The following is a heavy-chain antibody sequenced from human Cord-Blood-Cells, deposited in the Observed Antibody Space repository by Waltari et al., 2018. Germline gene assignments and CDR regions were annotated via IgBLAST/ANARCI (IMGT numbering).Heavy chain of an antibody. CDR3: ARRGSGSGYYFDY. D-gene: IGHD3-3*01. J-gene: IGHJ4*02. CDR2: IYHSGST. V-gene: IGHV4-38-2*01. CDR1: GYSISSGYY. Sequence: QVQLQESGPGLVKPSETLSLTCAVSGYSISSGYYWGWIRQPPGKGLEWIGSIYHSGSTYYNPSLKSRVPISVDTSKNQFSLKLSSVTAADTAVYYCARRGSGSGYYFDYWGQGTLVTVSS.